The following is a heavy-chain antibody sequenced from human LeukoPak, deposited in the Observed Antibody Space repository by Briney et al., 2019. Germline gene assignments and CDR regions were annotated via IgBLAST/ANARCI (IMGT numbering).Heavy chain of an antibody. CDR1: GFTFDDYA. J-gene: IGHJ3*02. Sequence: GGSLRLSCAASGFTFDDYAMHWVRQAPGKGLEWVSGISWNSGSIGYADSVKGRFTISRDNAKNSLYLQMNSLRAEDMALYYCAKGYYDSSGSGGAFDIWGQGTMVTVSS. V-gene: IGHV3-9*03. CDR2: ISWNSGSI. CDR3: AKGYYDSSGSGGAFDI. D-gene: IGHD3-22*01.